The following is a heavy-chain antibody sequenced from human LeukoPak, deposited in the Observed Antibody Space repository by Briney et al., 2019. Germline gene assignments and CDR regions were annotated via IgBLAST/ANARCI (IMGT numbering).Heavy chain of an antibody. CDR1: GGSISSYY. Sequence: ASETLSLTCTVSGGSISSYYWSWIRQPAGKGLEWIGRIYTSGSTNYNPSLKSRVTMSVDTSKNQFSLKLSSVTAADTAVYYCARVVVPAKDYYYMDVWGKGTTVTVSS. CDR2: IYTSGST. J-gene: IGHJ6*03. V-gene: IGHV4-4*07. D-gene: IGHD2-2*01. CDR3: ARVVVPAKDYYYMDV.